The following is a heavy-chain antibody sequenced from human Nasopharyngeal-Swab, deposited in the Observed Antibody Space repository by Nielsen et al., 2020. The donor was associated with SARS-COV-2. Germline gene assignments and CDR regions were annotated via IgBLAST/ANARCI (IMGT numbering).Heavy chain of an antibody. J-gene: IGHJ4*02. CDR2: ISGSGGST. CDR3: AKGLLEFDY. D-gene: IGHD1-1*01. Sequence: GESLNIPCAASGFTFSSYAMSWVRQAPGKGLEWVSAISGSGGSTYYADSVKGRFTISRDNSKNTLYLQMNSLRAEDTAVYYCAKGLLEFDYWGQGTLVTVSS. V-gene: IGHV3-23*01. CDR1: GFTFSSYA.